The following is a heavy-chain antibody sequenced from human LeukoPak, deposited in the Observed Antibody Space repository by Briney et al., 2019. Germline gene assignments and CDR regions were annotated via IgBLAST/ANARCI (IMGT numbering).Heavy chain of an antibody. J-gene: IGHJ3*02. D-gene: IGHD6-19*01. V-gene: IGHV1-69*05. CDR2: IIPIFGTA. CDR3: ARVDQWLVPGAFDI. CDR1: GGTFSSYA. Sequence: SVKVSCKASGGTFSSYAISWVRQAPGQGLEWMGRIIPIFGTANYAQKFQGRGTITTDESTSTAYMELSSLRSEDTAVYYCARVDQWLVPGAFDIWGQGTMVTVSS.